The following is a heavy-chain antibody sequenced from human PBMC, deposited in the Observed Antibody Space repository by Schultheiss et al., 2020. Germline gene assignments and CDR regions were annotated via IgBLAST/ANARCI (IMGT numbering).Heavy chain of an antibody. CDR2: IHHSGSV. V-gene: IGHV4-34*01. D-gene: IGHD3-10*01. J-gene: IGHJ4*02. CDR1: GESFSGYY. Sequence: GSLRLSCAVYGESFSGYYWSWIRQPPGKGLEWIGQIHHSGSVKYNPSLKSRVTISVDTSKNQFSLKLSSVTAADTAVYYCARDVVRGVIFDYWGQGTLVTVSS. CDR3: ARDVVRGVIFDY.